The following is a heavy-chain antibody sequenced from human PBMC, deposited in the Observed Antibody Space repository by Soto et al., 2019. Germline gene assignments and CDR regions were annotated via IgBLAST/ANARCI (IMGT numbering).Heavy chain of an antibody. V-gene: IGHV3-9*01. D-gene: IGHD3-16*01. CDR2: ISWNSGSI. J-gene: IGHJ4*02. CDR3: AKDGIGPGQRRGVFDY. Sequence: EVQLVESGGGLVQPGRSLRLSCAASGFTFDDYAMHWVRQAPGKGLEWVSGISWNSGSIGYADSVKGRFTISRDNAKNSLYLQMNSLRAEDTALYYCAKDGIGPGQRRGVFDYWGQGTLVTVSS. CDR1: GFTFDDYA.